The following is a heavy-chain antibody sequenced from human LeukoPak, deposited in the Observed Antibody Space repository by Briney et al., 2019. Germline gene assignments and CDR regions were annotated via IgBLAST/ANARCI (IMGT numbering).Heavy chain of an antibody. Sequence: SETLSLTCTVSGGSIRSYYWSWIRQPPGKGLEWIAYIYYSGRTNYNPSLKSRVTISVDTSKNQFSLKLSSVTAADTAVYYCARTSYYASGSYFLDYWGQGTLVTVSS. J-gene: IGHJ4*02. V-gene: IGHV4-59*08. CDR2: IYYSGRT. D-gene: IGHD3-10*01. CDR1: GGSIRSYY. CDR3: ARTSYYASGSYFLDY.